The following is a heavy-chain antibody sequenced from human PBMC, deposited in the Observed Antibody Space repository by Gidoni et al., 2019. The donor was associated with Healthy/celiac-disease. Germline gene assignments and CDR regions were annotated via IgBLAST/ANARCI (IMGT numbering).Heavy chain of an antibody. CDR1: GGSISSYY. D-gene: IGHD3-22*01. CDR3: ARGKDDSSGYYYGNAFDI. Sequence: QVQLQESGPGLVKPSETLSLTCTVSGGSISSYYWSWIRQPPGKGLEWIGYIYYSGSTNYNPSLKSRVTISVDTSKNQFSLKLSSVTAADTAVYYCARGKDDSSGYYYGNAFDIWGQGTMVTVSS. J-gene: IGHJ3*02. V-gene: IGHV4-59*01. CDR2: IYYSGST.